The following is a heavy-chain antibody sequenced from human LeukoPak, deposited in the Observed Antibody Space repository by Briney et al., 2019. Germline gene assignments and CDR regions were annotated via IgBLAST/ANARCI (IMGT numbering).Heavy chain of an antibody. J-gene: IGHJ6*03. D-gene: IGHD6-13*01. V-gene: IGHV4-39*07. CDR3: ARDGSSSWYGRGHYYMDV. CDR1: GGSISSSSYY. Sequence: SETLSLTCTVSGGSISSSSYYWGWIRQPPGKGLEWIGSIYYSGSTYYNPSLKSRVTISVDTSKNQFSLKLSSVTAADTAVYYCARDGSSSWYGRGHYYMDVWGKGTTVTISS. CDR2: IYYSGST.